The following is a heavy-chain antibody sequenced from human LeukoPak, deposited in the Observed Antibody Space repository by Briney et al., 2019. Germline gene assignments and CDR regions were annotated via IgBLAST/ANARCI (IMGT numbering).Heavy chain of an antibody. CDR2: INPSGDNT. D-gene: IGHD3-10*01. V-gene: IGHV1-46*01. J-gene: IGHJ6*03. CDR3: ARGPSITMIRGGQWYYYMDV. Sequence: GASVKVSCKASGYTFTNNYMHWVRQAPGQGLEWMGIINPSGDNTWYAQKFQGRVTLTRDMATSTDYMEVSSLRSEDTAVYYCARGPSITMIRGGQWYYYMDVWGKGTTVTVSS. CDR1: GYTFTNNY.